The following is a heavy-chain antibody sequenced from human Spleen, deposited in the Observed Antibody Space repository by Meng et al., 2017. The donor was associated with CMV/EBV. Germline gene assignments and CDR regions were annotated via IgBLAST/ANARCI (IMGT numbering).Heavy chain of an antibody. D-gene: IGHD3-3*01. J-gene: IGHJ4*02. CDR3: ARGYDFWRE. CDR1: GGSISSFY. V-gene: IGHV4-59*01. Sequence: SETLSLTCSVSGGSISSFYWNWIRQSPGKGLEWIGYIYYSGSTNYNPSLRSRVTMSVDPSKNQFSLKLSSVTAADTAVYYCARGYDFWREWGQGTLVTVSS. CDR2: IYYSGST.